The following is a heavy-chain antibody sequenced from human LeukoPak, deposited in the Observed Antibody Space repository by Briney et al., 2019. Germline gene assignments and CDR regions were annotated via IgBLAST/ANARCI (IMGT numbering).Heavy chain of an antibody. CDR1: GYTFTGYY. J-gene: IGHJ6*02. V-gene: IGHV1-2*04. CDR2: INPNSGGT. D-gene: IGHD6-13*01. Sequence: ASVKVSCKASGYTFTGYYMHWVRQAPGQGLEWMGWINPNSGGTNYAQKFQGWVTVTRDTSISTAYMELSRLRSDDTAVYYCARSFGSSWSYYYYYYGMDVWGQGTTVTVSS. CDR3: ARSFGSSWSYYYYYYGMDV.